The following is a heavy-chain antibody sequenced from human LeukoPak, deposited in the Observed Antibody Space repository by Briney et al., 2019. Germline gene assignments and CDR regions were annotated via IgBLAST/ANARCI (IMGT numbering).Heavy chain of an antibody. CDR2: ISAYNGNT. J-gene: IGHJ5*02. CDR3: ARDLWQRLDGRWFDP. CDR1: GYTFTSYG. V-gene: IGHV1-18*01. D-gene: IGHD6-25*01. Sequence: ASVKVSCKASGYTFTSYGISWVRQAPGQGLEWMGWISAYNGNTNYAQKLQGRVTMTTDTSTSTAYMELRSLRSDDTAVYYCARDLWQRLDGRWFDPWGQGTLVTVSS.